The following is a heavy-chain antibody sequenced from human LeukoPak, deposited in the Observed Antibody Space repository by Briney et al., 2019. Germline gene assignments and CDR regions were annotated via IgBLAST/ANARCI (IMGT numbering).Heavy chain of an antibody. J-gene: IGHJ4*02. V-gene: IGHV3-74*01. CDR1: GFTFSSYW. D-gene: IGHD3-16*01. CDR3: ARVEGGGEDFDY. CDR2: INSDGSST. Sequence: PGGSLRLSCAASGFTFSSYWMHWVRQAPGKGLVWVSRINSDGSSTSYADSVKGRFTISRDNAKNTLYLQMNSLRAEDTAVYYCARVEGGGEDFDYWGQGTLVTVSS.